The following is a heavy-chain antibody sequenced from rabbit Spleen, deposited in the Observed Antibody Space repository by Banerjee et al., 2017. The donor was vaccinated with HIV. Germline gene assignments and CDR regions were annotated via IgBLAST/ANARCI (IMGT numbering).Heavy chain of an antibody. CDR2: INAATGKP. J-gene: IGHJ3*01. CDR1: GFSFSDRDV. CDR3: ATDPRYVDVAGVGPTNL. D-gene: IGHD4-2*01. V-gene: IGHV1S45*01. Sequence: QEQLVESGGGLVQPEGSLTLTCKASGFSFSDRDVMCWVRQAPGKGLEWIACINAATGKPVYATWAKGRFTISRTSSTTVTLRMTSLTAADRATYFCATDPRYVDVAGVGPTNLWGQGTLVTVS.